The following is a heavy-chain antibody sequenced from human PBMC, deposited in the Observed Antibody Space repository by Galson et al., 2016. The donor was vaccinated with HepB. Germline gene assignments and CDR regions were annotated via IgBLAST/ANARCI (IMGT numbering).Heavy chain of an antibody. CDR2: IRCGGSYL. V-gene: IGHV3-21*01. J-gene: IGHJ6*02. D-gene: IGHD3/OR15-3a*01. CDR3: SRGLRNVEGPDWTYYYGMDV. CDR1: GFTFSTYN. Sequence: SLRLSCAASGFTFSTYNMNWVRQTPGKGLEWVSSIRCGGSYLYYADSVKGRFTISRDNSNNSLYLHLSSLRAEDTAVYYCSRGLRNVEGPDWTYYYGMDVWGQGTTVTVAS.